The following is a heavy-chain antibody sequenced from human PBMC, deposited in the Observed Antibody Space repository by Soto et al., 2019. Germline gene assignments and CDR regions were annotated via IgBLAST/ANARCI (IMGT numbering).Heavy chain of an antibody. CDR1: GGTFSSYT. CDR2: IIPILGIA. V-gene: IGHV1-69*08. Sequence: QVQLVQSGAEVKKPGSSVKVSCKASGGTFSSYTISWVRQAPGQGLEWMGRIIPILGIANYAQKFQVRVTITADKSTSTAYMELSSLRSEDTAVYYCARDAPSLRTSGSFDYWGQGTLVTVSS. CDR3: ARDAPSLRTSGSFDY. D-gene: IGHD2-15*01. J-gene: IGHJ4*02.